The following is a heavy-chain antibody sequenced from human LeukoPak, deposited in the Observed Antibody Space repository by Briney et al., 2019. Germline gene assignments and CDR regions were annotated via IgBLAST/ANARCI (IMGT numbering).Heavy chain of an antibody. D-gene: IGHD2-2*02. CDR1: GFTFSSYW. CDR3: ARDPHPDIVVVPAAILSSGWFDP. Sequence: GGSLRLSCAASGFTFSSYWMSWVRQAPGKGLEWVANIKQDGSEKYYVDSVKGRFTISRDNAKNSLYLQMNSLRAEDTAVYYCARDPHPDIVVVPAAILSSGWFDPWGQGTLVTVSS. CDR2: IKQDGSEK. V-gene: IGHV3-7*01. J-gene: IGHJ5*02.